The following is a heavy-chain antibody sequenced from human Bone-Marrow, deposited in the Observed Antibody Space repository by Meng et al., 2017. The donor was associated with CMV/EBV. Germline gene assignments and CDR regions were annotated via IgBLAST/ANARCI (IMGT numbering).Heavy chain of an antibody. CDR3: ARENDAGYYFDY. J-gene: IGHJ4*02. CDR1: GGSVSSGSYY. V-gene: IGHV4-39*07. CDR2: IYYSGST. Sequence: GSLRLSCTVSGGSVSSGSYYWSWIRQPPGKGLEWIGSIYYSGSTYYNPSLKSRVTISVDTSKNQFSLKLSSVTAADTAVYYCARENDAGYYFDYWGQGTLVTVS. D-gene: IGHD3-10*01.